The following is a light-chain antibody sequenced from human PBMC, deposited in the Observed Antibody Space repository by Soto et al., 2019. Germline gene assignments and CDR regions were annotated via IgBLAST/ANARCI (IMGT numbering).Light chain of an antibody. Sequence: ELVLTQSPATLSLSPGERATLSCRASQSVSSSLAWYQQKPGQAPRLLIYDASNRATGIPARFSGSGSGTDFTLTISSLEPEDFAVYYCQQRSNWPPTVGGGTKVEIK. CDR2: DAS. CDR3: QQRSNWPPT. J-gene: IGKJ4*01. V-gene: IGKV3-11*01. CDR1: QSVSSS.